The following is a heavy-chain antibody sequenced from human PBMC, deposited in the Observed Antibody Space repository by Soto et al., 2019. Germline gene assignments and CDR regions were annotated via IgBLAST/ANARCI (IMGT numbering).Heavy chain of an antibody. CDR2: ISSSSSYI. D-gene: IGHD3-22*01. J-gene: IGHJ4*02. CDR1: GFTFSSYS. V-gene: IGHV3-21*01. Sequence: EVQLVESGGGLVKPGGSLRLSCAASGFTFSSYSMNWVRQAPGKGLEWVSSISSSSSYIYYADSVKGRFTISRDNAKNQPYLQMNSLRAEDTAVYYCASHPRDSSGYWYYFDYWGQGTLVTVSS. CDR3: ASHPRDSSGYWYYFDY.